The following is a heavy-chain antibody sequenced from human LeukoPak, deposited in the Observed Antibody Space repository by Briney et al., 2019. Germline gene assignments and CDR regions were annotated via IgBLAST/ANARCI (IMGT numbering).Heavy chain of an antibody. J-gene: IGHJ4*02. CDR1: GFTFSNYA. V-gene: IGHV3-30*04. CDR2: ISYDGSNK. D-gene: IGHD3-10*01. Sequence: GGSLRLSCAASGFTFSNYAMHWVRQAPGKGLEWVAIISYDGSNKYYADSVKGRFTISRDNSKNTLYLQMNRLRADDTAVYYCARGRSGSHHFDSWGQGTLVTVPS. CDR3: ARGRSGSHHFDS.